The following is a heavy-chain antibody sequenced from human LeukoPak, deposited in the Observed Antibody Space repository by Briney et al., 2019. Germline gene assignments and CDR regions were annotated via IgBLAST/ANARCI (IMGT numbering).Heavy chain of an antibody. V-gene: IGHV4-34*01. CDR3: ARAYKFAVRSDFDY. Sequence: PSETLSLTCTVSGGSISSYYWSWIRQPPGKGLEWIGEINHSGSTNYNPSLKSRVTTSVDTSKNQFSLKLSSVTAADTAVYYCARAYKFAVRSDFDYWGQGTLVTVSS. CDR1: GGSISSYY. J-gene: IGHJ4*02. CDR2: INHSGST. D-gene: IGHD3-3*01.